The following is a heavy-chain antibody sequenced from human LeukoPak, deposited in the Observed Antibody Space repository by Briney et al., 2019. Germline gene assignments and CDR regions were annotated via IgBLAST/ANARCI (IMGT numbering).Heavy chain of an antibody. CDR3: ARAPNDDFWSGLQFYYYGMDV. CDR1: AFTFSDYY. J-gene: IGHJ6*02. CDR2: ISSSGSNI. Sequence: GGSLRLSCAASAFTFSDYYMSWIRQAPGKGLEWDSYISSSGSNIYYADSVKGRFTISRDNAKNSLYLQMNSLRAEDTAVYYCARAPNDDFWSGLQFYYYGMDVWGQGTTVTVSS. V-gene: IGHV3-11*01. D-gene: IGHD3-3*01.